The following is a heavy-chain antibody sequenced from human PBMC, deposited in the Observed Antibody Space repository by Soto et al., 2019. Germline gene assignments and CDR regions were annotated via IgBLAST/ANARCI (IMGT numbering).Heavy chain of an antibody. CDR1: GGSISSNKNY. D-gene: IGHD3-10*01. CDR2: ISYSGST. Sequence: SETLSLTCTVSGGSISSNKNYWGWIRQPPGKGLEWIGTISYSGSTYYNPALNGRVIISADTSKNQFSLKLSSLTAADTAVYYCSRRYFFGSGKYGVDVWGQGTMVTVSS. CDR3: SRRYFFGSGKYGVDV. J-gene: IGHJ6*02. V-gene: IGHV4-39*01.